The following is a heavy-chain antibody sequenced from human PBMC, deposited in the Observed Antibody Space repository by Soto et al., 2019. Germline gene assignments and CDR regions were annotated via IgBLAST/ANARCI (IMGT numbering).Heavy chain of an antibody. CDR3: AKRRGASGHFDY. CDR2: VSIGGSA. CDR1: GFTFSSYA. Sequence: DVQLLESGGGLVQPEGSLRLSCAASGFTFSSYAMGWVRQGPGKGLEWVAVVSIGGSAHYADSVRGRFTISGDNSKNTLSLQMNSLTAEDTAVYFCAKRRGASGHFDYWGQGALVTVSS. D-gene: IGHD1-26*01. V-gene: IGHV3-23*01. J-gene: IGHJ4*02.